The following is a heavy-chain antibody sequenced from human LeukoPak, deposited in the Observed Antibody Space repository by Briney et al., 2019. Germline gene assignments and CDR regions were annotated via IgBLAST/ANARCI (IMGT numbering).Heavy chain of an antibody. CDR2: ISGSGGST. CDR3: AKDRQWLNQFDY. V-gene: IGHV3-23*01. Sequence: GRSLRLSCAASGFTFSSYAMSWVRQAPGKGLEWVSAISGSGGSTYYADSVKGRFTISRDNSKNTLYLQMNSLRAEDTAVYYCAKDRQWLNQFDYWGQGTLVTVSS. D-gene: IGHD6-19*01. CDR1: GFTFSSYA. J-gene: IGHJ4*02.